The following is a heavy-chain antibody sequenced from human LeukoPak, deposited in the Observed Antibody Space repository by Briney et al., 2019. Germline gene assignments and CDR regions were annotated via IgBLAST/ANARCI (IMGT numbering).Heavy chain of an antibody. CDR3: ARDITLYVDY. V-gene: IGHV3-21*01. CDR2: ISSSSSYI. Sequence: GGSLRLSCAASGFTFSSNSMNWVRQAPGKGLEWVSSISSSSSYIYYADSVKGRFTISRDNAKNSLYLQMNSLRAEDTAVYYCARDITLYVDYWGQGTLVTVSS. CDR1: GFTFSSNS. J-gene: IGHJ4*02. D-gene: IGHD3-10*01.